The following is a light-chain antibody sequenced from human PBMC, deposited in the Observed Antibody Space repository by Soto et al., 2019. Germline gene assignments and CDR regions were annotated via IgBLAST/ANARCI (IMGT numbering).Light chain of an antibody. CDR1: QGISNY. V-gene: IGKV1-27*01. J-gene: IGKJ1*01. CDR2: AAS. CDR3: QKYNSAPWT. Sequence: DIQMTQSPSSLSASVGERVTTTCRASQGISNYLAWYQQKPGKVPKVLIYAASTLQSGVPSRFSGSGSGTDFTLTITSLQPEDVATYYCQKYNSAPWTFGQGTNVDIK.